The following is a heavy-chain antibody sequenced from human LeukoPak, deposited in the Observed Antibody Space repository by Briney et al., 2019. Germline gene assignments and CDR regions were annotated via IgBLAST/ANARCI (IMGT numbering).Heavy chain of an antibody. J-gene: IGHJ4*02. CDR1: GFTFSNFV. V-gene: IGHV3-64D*06. CDR3: AKNDGNIWQPHS. Sequence: GGSLRLSCSTSGFTFSNFVMQWVRQTPGKGLEYVSVISTDGSQYYPDSVKGRFTIFRDNSKNTLYLQMNSLRPEDTAIYYCAKNDGNIWQPHSWGQGTLVAVSS. CDR2: ISTDGSQ.